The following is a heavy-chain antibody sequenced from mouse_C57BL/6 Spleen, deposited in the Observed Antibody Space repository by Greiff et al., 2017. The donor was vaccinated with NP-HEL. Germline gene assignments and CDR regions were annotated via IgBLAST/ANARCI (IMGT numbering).Heavy chain of an antibody. CDR1: GYAFTNYL. D-gene: IGHD3-3*01. CDR3: DSKDAY. Sequence: VQLQQSGAVLVRPGTSVKVSCKASGYAFTNYLIVWVKQRPGQGLEWIGVINPGSGGTNYNEKFKGKATRTADKSSSTAYMQLSSLTSEDSAVFVWDSKDAYWGQGTLVTVSA. V-gene: IGHV1-54*01. J-gene: IGHJ3*01. CDR2: INPGSGGT.